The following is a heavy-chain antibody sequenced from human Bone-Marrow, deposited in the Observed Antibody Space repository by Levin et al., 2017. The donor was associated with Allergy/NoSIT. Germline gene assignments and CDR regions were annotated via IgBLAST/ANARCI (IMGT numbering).Heavy chain of an antibody. CDR3: ARTTVDISGAVDV. J-gene: IGHJ3*01. CDR1: GFSLRTSGMR. D-gene: IGHD3-9*01. CDR2: IDWDDDK. Sequence: GSGPTLVKPTQTLTLTCTFSGFSLRTSGMRMSWIRQPPGKALEWLARIDWDDDKFYSTSLKIRLTISKDTSKNQVFLTMTNVAPVDTATYDCARTTVDISGAVDVWGRGKMVIGSS. V-gene: IGHV2-70*04.